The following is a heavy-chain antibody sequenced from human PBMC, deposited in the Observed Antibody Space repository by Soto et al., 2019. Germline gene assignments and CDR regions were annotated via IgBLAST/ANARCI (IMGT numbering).Heavy chain of an antibody. J-gene: IGHJ3*02. CDR1: GGSISSGDFY. Sequence: QVQLEESGPELVKPSQTLSLTCTVSGGSISSGDFYWCWIRQPPWKGLVWVGYIYCSGSTYYNPSLNSRVTITVDTSKNQYSQKLSSVTDEDTAXXXXXXXXXGYYLSHAFDIWGQATIVT. V-gene: IGHV4-30-4*01. CDR3: XXXXXGYYLSHAFDI. D-gene: IGHD3-22*01. CDR2: IYCSGST.